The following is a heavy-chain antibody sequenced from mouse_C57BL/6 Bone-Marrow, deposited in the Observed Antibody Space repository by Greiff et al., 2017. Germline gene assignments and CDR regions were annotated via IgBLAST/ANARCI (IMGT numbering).Heavy chain of an antibody. Sequence: VQLQQPGTELVMPGASVKLSCKASGYTFTSYWMHWVKQRPGQGLEWIGNINPSNGGTNYNEKFKGKATLTVDKSSSTAYMQLSSLPSEDSAVYYCARDYYCGSSTGAYWGQGTLVTVSA. J-gene: IGHJ3*01. CDR1: GYTFTSYW. V-gene: IGHV1-53*01. D-gene: IGHD1-1*01. CDR3: ARDYYCGSSTGAY. CDR2: INPSNGGT.